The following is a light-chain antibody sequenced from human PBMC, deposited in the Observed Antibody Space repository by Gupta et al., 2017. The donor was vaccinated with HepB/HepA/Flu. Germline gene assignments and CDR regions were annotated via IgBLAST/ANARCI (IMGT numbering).Light chain of an antibody. CDR2: AAS. V-gene: IGKV1-9*01. CDR1: QGISSY. CDR3: QQLNSYPRT. Sequence: DIQLTQSPSFLSASVGDRVTITCRASQGISSYLAWYQQKPGKSPKLLIYAASTLQSGVPSRFSGSGYGTEFTITISSLQPEDFATYYCQQLNSYPRTFGQGTKVEIK. J-gene: IGKJ1*01.